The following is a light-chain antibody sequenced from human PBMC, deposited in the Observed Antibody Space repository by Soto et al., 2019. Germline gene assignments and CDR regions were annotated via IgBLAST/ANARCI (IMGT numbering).Light chain of an antibody. Sequence: QSVLTQPPSASGSPGQSVTISCTGTSSDVGGYNYVSWYQQHPGKAPKLMIYEVSKRPSVVPDRFSGSKSGNTASLTVSGLQAEDEADYYCSSYAGSNNVFGTGTKVTVL. V-gene: IGLV2-8*01. CDR3: SSYAGSNNV. CDR2: EVS. J-gene: IGLJ1*01. CDR1: SSDVGGYNY.